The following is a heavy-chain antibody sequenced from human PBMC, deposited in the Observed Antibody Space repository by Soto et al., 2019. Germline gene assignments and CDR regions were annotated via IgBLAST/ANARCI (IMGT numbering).Heavy chain of an antibody. V-gene: IGHV4-34*01. Sequence: SSETLSLTCAVYGGSFSGYYWSWIRQPPGKGLEWIGEINHSGSTNYNPSLKSRVTISVDTSMNQFSLKLSSVTAADTAVYYCASIRYYDFWSGYYLRYYYGMDVWGQGTTVT. J-gene: IGHJ6*02. CDR3: ASIRYYDFWSGYYLRYYYGMDV. D-gene: IGHD3-3*01. CDR2: INHSGST. CDR1: GGSFSGYY.